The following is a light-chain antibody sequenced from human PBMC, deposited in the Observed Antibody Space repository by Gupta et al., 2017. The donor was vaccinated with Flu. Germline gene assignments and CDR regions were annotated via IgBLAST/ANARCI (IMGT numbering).Light chain of an antibody. J-gene: IGLJ3*02. CDR2: LNSDGSH. CDR1: SRRRTYA. CDR3: QTWDTGFRV. Sequence: QPVLPQPPSASTSLGAPVRLTCTLSSRRRTYAIAWHQQQPGKGPRYLMVLNSDGSHSKGDGIPDRFSGSSSVAERSLTISILQSEDEADYYCQTWDTGFRVFGGGTKLTVL. V-gene: IGLV4-69*01.